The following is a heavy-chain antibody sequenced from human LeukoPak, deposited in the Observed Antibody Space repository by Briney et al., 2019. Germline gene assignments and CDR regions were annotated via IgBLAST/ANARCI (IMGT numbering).Heavy chain of an antibody. Sequence: SETLSLTSAVYGGSFSGYYWSWIRQPPGKGLEWIGEINHSGSTNYNPSLKSRVTISVDTSKNQFSLKLSSVTAADTAVYYCARGRPNYYDSSGYYRSPPYFDYWGQGTLVTVSS. CDR3: ARGRPNYYDSSGYYRSPPYFDY. D-gene: IGHD3-22*01. V-gene: IGHV4-34*01. J-gene: IGHJ4*02. CDR1: GGSFSGYY. CDR2: INHSGST.